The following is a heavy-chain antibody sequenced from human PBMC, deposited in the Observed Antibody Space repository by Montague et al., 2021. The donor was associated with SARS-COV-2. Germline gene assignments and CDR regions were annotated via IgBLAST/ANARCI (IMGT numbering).Heavy chain of an antibody. Sequence: SETLSLTCGVYGGSFAGDHWSWIRQPPGKGLEGIGEIIQSGSTNYNPSLKSRVTISVDTSKNQFPLKLTSVTAADTAVYFCARGHLSVSMIVVVFTSAAYYFDYWGQGTQVTVSS. V-gene: IGHV4-34*01. CDR2: IIQSGST. D-gene: IGHD3-22*01. CDR1: GGSFAGDH. CDR3: ARGHLSVSMIVVVFTSAAYYFDY. J-gene: IGHJ4*02.